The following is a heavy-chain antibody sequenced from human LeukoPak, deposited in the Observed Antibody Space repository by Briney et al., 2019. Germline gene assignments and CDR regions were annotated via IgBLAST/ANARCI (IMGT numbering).Heavy chain of an antibody. CDR2: IHPNTAGT. D-gene: IGHD2-15*01. Sequence: ASVKVSCKASGYTFTAYYIHWVRQAPGHGLEWRGWIHPNTAGTNYAQNAQKFQGRITMTRDTSTSTAYMELSRLRSDDTAVYYCATCSGGSCYSPDHWGQGTLVTVSS. V-gene: IGHV1-2*02. CDR3: ATCSGGSCYSPDH. CDR1: GYTFTAYY. J-gene: IGHJ4*02.